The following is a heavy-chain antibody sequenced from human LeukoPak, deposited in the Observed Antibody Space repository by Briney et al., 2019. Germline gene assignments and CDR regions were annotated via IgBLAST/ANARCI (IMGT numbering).Heavy chain of an antibody. J-gene: IGHJ4*02. CDR3: ARDLVYYRDSSGYYSYI. Sequence: SETLSLTCTVSGGSINSNYWSWIRQPPGKGLESIGYMHYTGNTNYNPSLKSRVTMSVDTSKNQFSLTLNSVTAADTAVYYCARDLVYYRDSSGYYSYIWGQGTLVTVSS. CDR1: GGSINSNY. CDR2: MHYTGNT. V-gene: IGHV4-59*12. D-gene: IGHD3-22*01.